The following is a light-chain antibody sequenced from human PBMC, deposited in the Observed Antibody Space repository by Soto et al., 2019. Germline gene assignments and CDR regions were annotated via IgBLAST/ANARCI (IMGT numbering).Light chain of an antibody. J-gene: IGLJ1*01. CDR3: SSYTTSSARV. V-gene: IGLV2-14*01. CDR1: RSDIGAYDY. Sequence: QSALTQPASVSGSPGQSITISCTGTRSDIGAYDYVSWYQQHPGKAPRLLIYEVFNRPSGVSHRFSGYKSANTASLTISGLQAEDEADYYCSSYTTSSARVFGPGTKLTVL. CDR2: EVF.